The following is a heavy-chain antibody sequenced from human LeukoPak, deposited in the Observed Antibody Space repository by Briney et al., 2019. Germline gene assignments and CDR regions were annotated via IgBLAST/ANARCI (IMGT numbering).Heavy chain of an antibody. Sequence: GGSLRLSCAASGFTFSSYSMNWVRQAPGKGLEWVSYISSSSSTIYYADSVKGRFTISRDNAKNSLYLQMNSLRAEDTAVYYCARDYYGSGGYAFDIWGQGTMVTVSS. CDR2: ISSSSSTI. D-gene: IGHD3-10*01. CDR3: ARDYYGSGGYAFDI. J-gene: IGHJ3*02. CDR1: GFTFSSYS. V-gene: IGHV3-48*01.